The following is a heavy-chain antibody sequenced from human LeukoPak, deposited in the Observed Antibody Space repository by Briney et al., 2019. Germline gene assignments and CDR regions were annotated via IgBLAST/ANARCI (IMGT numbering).Heavy chain of an antibody. CDR3: ARDIGGAAGAFEI. CDR2: IYHSGST. CDR1: GGSISSYY. D-gene: IGHD6-13*01. J-gene: IGHJ3*02. V-gene: IGHV4-59*01. Sequence: SETLSLTCTVSGGSISSYYWSWIRQPPGKGLEWIGYIYHSGSTNYNPSLKSRVTISVDTSKNQFSLKLSSVTAVDTAVYYCARDIGGAAGAFEIWGQGTMLTVSS.